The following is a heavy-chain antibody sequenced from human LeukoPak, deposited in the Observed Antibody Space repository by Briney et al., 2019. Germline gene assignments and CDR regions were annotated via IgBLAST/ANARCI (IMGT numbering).Heavy chain of an antibody. D-gene: IGHD2-15*01. CDR1: GGSISTSSYY. CDR2: IFYSGST. V-gene: IGHV4-39*07. J-gene: IGHJ5*02. Sequence: ASETLSLTCTVSGGSISTSSYYWGWVRQPPGKGLEWIGNIFYSGSTYYSPSLKSRVTISVDKSKNQFSLKLSSVTAADTAVYYCASPHPDSISPGLCTWGQGTLATVSS. CDR3: ASPHPDSISPGLCT.